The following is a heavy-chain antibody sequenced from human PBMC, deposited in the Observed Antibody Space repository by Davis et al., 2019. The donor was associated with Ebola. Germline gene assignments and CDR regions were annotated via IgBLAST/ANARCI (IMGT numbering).Heavy chain of an antibody. J-gene: IGHJ4*02. CDR3: ARGGFRLPLNY. CDR1: GYTFTGYY. CDR2: INPNSGGT. D-gene: IGHD2-15*01. V-gene: IGHV1-2*02. Sequence: ASVKVSCKASGYTFTGYYMHWVRQAPGQGLEWMGWINPNSGGTNYAQNFQGRVTMTRDTSISTAYMELSRLRSDDTAVYYCARGGFRLPLNYWGQGTLVTVSS.